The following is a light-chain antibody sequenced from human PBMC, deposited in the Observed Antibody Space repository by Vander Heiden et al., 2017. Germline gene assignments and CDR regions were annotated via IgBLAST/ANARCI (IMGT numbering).Light chain of an antibody. CDR1: QSVLYSSNNKNY. V-gene: IGKV4-1*01. J-gene: IGKJ2*01. CDR2: WAS. CDR3: QQYYSTPVT. Sequence: VMTQSPDSLAVSLGERATINCKSSQSVLYSSNNKNYLAWYQQKPGQPPKLLIYWASTRESGVPDRFSGSGSGTDFTLTISSLQAEDVAVYYCQQYYSTPVTFGQGTKLEIK.